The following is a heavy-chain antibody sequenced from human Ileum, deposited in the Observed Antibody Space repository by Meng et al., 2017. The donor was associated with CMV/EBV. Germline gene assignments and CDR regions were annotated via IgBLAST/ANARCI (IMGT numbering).Heavy chain of an antibody. CDR1: GFTFSSYA. CDR3: AREATGGRGFDHLGY. D-gene: IGHD3-16*01. CDR2: ISSCGSNT. V-gene: IGHV3-23*03. J-gene: IGHJ4*02. Sequence: GESLKISCAASGFTFSSYAMTWVRQAPGKGLEWVSLISSCGSNTFYADSVKGRFNISRDNSKAMLYQQMNSMRAEDTAVYYCAREATGGRGFDHLGYWGQGTLVTVSS.